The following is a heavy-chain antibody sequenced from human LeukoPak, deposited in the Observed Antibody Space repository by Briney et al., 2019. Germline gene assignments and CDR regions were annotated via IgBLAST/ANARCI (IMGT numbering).Heavy chain of an antibody. CDR2: ISAYNGNA. CDR3: ARRLQENLAWLTAFSAFDI. D-gene: IGHD6-19*01. V-gene: IGHV1-18*01. Sequence: GASVKVSCKTSGYTFTSYGISWVRQAPGQGLEWMGWISAYNGNANYAQKVQGRVTMTTDTSTSTAYMELRSLRSDDTAVYYCARRLQENLAWLTAFSAFDIWGQGTMVTVSS. CDR1: GYTFTSYG. J-gene: IGHJ3*02.